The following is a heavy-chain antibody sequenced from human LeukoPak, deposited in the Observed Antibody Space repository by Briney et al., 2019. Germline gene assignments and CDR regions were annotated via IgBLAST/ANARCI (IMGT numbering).Heavy chain of an antibody. CDR2: INHSGST. CDR3: ARGSSWSLGDY. V-gene: IGHV4-39*07. CDR1: GGSISSSTYY. D-gene: IGHD6-13*01. J-gene: IGHJ4*02. Sequence: SETLSLTCTVSGGSISSSTYYWAWIRQPPGKGLEWIGEINHSGSTNYNPSLKSRVTISVDTSKNQFSLKLSSVTAADTAVYYCARGSSWSLGDYWGQGTLVTVSS.